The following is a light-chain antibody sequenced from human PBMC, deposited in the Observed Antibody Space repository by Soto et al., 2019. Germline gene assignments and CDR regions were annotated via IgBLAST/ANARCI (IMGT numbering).Light chain of an antibody. CDR2: EVT. Sequence: QSALTQPPSASGSPGQSVTISCTGKSSEVGTSNYVSWYQQHPGKAPKLMIYEVTKRPSGVPDRFSGSKSGNTASLTVSGLQADDEADYYCSSRSGTDILYVFGTGTKVTVL. J-gene: IGLJ1*01. CDR1: SSEVGTSNY. CDR3: SSRSGTDILYV. V-gene: IGLV2-8*01.